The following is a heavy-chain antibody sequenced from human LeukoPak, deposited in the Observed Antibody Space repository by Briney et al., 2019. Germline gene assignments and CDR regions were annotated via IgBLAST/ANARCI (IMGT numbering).Heavy chain of an antibody. V-gene: IGHV4-59*01. CDR3: ARGRVARGAFDI. CDR1: GGSISSYY. J-gene: IGHJ3*02. CDR2: IYYSGST. D-gene: IGHD2-15*01. Sequence: NPSETLSLTCTVSGGSISSYYWSWIWQPPRNGLEWIGYIYYSGSTNYNPSLKSRVTISVDTAKNQFSLKLSSVTAADTAVYYWARGRVARGAFDIWGQGTMVTVSS.